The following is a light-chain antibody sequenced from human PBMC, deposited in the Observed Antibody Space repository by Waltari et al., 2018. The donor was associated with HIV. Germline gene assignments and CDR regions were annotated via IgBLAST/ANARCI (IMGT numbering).Light chain of an antibody. CDR2: YKS. CDR1: NIGRKP. CDR3: QVWDYDGDHRWV. Sequence: SYVVTQPPSVSVVPGETATIMCGGNNIGRKPVFWHQQKPGQAPVVVITYKSDRPPRIPARISGSVSGNTATLTISRVEAGDEADYYCQVWDYDGDHRWVFGGGTTLTVL. J-gene: IGLJ3*02. V-gene: IGLV3-21*04.